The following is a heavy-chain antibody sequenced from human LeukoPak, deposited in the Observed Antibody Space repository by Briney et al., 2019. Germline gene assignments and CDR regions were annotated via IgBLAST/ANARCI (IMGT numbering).Heavy chain of an antibody. V-gene: IGHV3-30-3*01. CDR1: GFTFSSYA. CDR3: ARDYLDIVVVGSYYYYYYMDV. Sequence: GRSLRLSCAASGFTFSSYAMHWVRQAPGKGLEWVAVISYDGSNKYYADSVKGRFTISRDNSKNTLYLQMNSLRAEDTAVYYCARDYLDIVVVGSYYYYYYMDVWGKGTTVTVSS. CDR2: ISYDGSNK. D-gene: IGHD2-2*01. J-gene: IGHJ6*03.